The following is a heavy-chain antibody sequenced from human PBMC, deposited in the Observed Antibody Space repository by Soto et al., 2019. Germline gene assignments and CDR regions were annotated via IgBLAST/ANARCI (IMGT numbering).Heavy chain of an antibody. D-gene: IGHD5-18*01. CDR3: ARYIYGYVDY. J-gene: IGHJ4*02. Sequence: PXGSLRLSCAASGVTFSDYYMSWIRQAPGKGLEWVSYISSTISYTHYADSVKGRFTISRDNAKNSLYLQMNSLRAEDTAVYYCARYIYGYVDYSGQGTLVTVSS. CDR2: ISSTISYT. CDR1: GVTFSDYY. V-gene: IGHV3-11*06.